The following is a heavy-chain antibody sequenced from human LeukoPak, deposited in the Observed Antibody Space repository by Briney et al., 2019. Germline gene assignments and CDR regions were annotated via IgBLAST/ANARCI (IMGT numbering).Heavy chain of an antibody. Sequence: PGGSLRLSYEGSGSTFSNYWMGWVRQAPGKGLQWVANIKTDGSEKYYVDSVKGRFTISRDNAKNSLYLQMNSLRAEDTAVYYCAKFPFLNYYDSSGYYYFDYWGQGTLVTVSS. V-gene: IGHV3-7*01. CDR1: GSTFSNYW. D-gene: IGHD3-22*01. J-gene: IGHJ4*02. CDR3: AKFPFLNYYDSSGYYYFDY. CDR2: IKTDGSEK.